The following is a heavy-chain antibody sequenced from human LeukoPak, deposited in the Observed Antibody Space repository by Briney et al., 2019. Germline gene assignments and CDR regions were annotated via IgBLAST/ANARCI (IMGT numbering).Heavy chain of an antibody. Sequence: ASVKVSCKASGYTFSDYAMHWVRQAPRQRFEWMGWIDAGNGDTRYSQKFQGRVTITRDTSASTAYIELRSLRSEDTAMYYCARGSTSDWPLDHWGQETLVTISS. CDR3: ARGSTSDWPLDH. CDR2: IDAGNGDT. CDR1: GYTFSDYA. J-gene: IGHJ4*02. V-gene: IGHV1-3*01. D-gene: IGHD2-2*01.